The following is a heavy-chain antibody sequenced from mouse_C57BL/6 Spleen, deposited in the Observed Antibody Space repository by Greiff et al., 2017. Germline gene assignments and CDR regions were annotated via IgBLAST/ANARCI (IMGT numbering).Heavy chain of an antibody. V-gene: IGHV1-69*01. CDR2: LDPSDSYT. J-gene: IGHJ4*01. CDR3: ARSGDYGSSPYAMDY. CDR1: GYTFTSYW. D-gene: IGHD1-1*01. Sequence: QVQLQQPGAELVMPGASVKLSCKASGYTFTSYWMHWVKQRPGQGLEWIGELDPSDSYTNYNQKFKGKSTLTVDKSSSTAYMHLRSLTSEDSAVYYSARSGDYGSSPYAMDYWGQGTSVTVSS.